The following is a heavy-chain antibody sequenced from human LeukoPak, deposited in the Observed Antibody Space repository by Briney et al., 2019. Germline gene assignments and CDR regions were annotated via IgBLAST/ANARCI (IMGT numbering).Heavy chain of an antibody. V-gene: IGHV4-34*01. CDR3: ARAALNWLIDY. CDR1: GGSFSGYY. CDR2: INHSGST. J-gene: IGHJ4*02. Sequence: PSETLSLTCAVYGGSFSGYYWSWIRQPPGKGLEWIGEINHSGSTNYNPSLKSRVTISVDTSKNQFSLKLSSVTAADTAVYYCARAALNWLIDYWGQGTLVTVSS. D-gene: IGHD1-20*01.